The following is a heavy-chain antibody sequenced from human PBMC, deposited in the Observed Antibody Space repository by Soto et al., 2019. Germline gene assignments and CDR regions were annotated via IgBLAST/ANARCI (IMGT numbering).Heavy chain of an antibody. V-gene: IGHV1-3*01. Sequence: VASVKVSCKASGYTFTSYAMHWVRQAPGQRLEWMGWINAGNGNTKYSQKFQGRVTITRDTSASTAYMELSSLRSEDTAVYYCARDRSSWYYFDYWGQGTLVTVSS. CDR2: INAGNGNT. CDR3: ARDRSSWYYFDY. CDR1: GYTFTSYA. J-gene: IGHJ4*02. D-gene: IGHD6-13*01.